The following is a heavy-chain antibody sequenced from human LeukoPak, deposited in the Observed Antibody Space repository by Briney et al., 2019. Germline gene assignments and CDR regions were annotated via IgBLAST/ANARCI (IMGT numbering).Heavy chain of an antibody. CDR1: GDNFSHYG. Sequence: SVKVSCKASGDNFSHYGINWVRQAPGQGLEWIRGIIPIFGTGYYAQKFQGRVTITADKSTSTAYMELSSLRSEDTVVYYCARGTYYYDSKSSLDQRFDPWGQGTLVTVSS. D-gene: IGHD3-22*01. CDR2: IIPIFGTG. CDR3: ARGTYYYDSKSSLDQRFDP. J-gene: IGHJ5*02. V-gene: IGHV1-69*06.